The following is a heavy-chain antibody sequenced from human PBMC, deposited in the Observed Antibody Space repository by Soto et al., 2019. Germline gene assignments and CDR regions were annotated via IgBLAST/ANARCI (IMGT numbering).Heavy chain of an antibody. CDR2: IYYSGSA. Sequence: QVQLQESGPGLVKPSQTLSLTCTVSAGSISSSDYYWSWIRQHPGKVLEWIGYIYYSGSADYNPSLTSRVTRSADTSKNQFSLKVTSVTAAVTAVYYCAREVSPNSRGWYTVLVRWFDPWGQGTLVTVSS. CDR3: AREVSPNSRGWYTVLVRWFDP. CDR1: AGSISSSDYY. V-gene: IGHV4-31*03. D-gene: IGHD6-19*01. J-gene: IGHJ5*02.